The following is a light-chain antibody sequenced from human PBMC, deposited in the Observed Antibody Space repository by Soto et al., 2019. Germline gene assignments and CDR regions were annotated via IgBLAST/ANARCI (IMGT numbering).Light chain of an antibody. CDR2: LGS. CDR3: MQALQTAWT. Sequence: DIVMTQSPLFLPVTPGEPASSSCRSSQSLLHRTGYNYLDWYLQKPGQSPQLLIYLGSNRASGVPDRLSGSGSGTDFTRKISRVESEYVGVYYCMQALQTAWTFGQGTKVEIK. J-gene: IGKJ1*01. V-gene: IGKV2-28*01. CDR1: QSLLHRTGYNY.